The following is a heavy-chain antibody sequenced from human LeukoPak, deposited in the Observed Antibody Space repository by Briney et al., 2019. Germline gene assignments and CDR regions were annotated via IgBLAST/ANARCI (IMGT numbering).Heavy chain of an antibody. CDR2: IYSGGST. CDR3: AREEDYGSGSLFDY. CDR1: GFTVSSNY. V-gene: IGHV3-66*01. J-gene: IGHJ4*02. D-gene: IGHD3-10*01. Sequence: PGGSLRLSCAASGFTVSSNYMSWVRQAPGKGLEWVSVIYSGGSTYYADSVKGRFTISRDNSKNTLYLQMNSLRAEDTAVYYCAREEDYGSGSLFDYWGQGTLVTVSS.